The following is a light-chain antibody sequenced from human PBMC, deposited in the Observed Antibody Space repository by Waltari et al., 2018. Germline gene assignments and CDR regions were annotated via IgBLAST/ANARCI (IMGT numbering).Light chain of an antibody. V-gene: IGKV1-5*03. Sequence: DNHITQSPSTLSASAGASIPITCRSSLNINRWLAWYQQKPGAAPRVLVYQASILYRGVSSRFTGGGYGTEFTVTINGLQAGDCATYDCQQENRYFSGYIFGQGTRV. CDR2: QAS. J-gene: IGKJ2*01. CDR3: QQENRYFSGYI. CDR1: LNINRW.